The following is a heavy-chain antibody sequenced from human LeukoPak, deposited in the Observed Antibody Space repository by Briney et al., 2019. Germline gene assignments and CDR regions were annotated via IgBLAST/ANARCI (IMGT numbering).Heavy chain of an antibody. J-gene: IGHJ4*02. V-gene: IGHV3-23*01. CDR2: ISSSGGDT. CDR1: GFTFSNYA. Sequence: GGSLRLSCAASGFTFSNYAMSWVRLAPGKGLEWLSSISSSGGDTDYADSVKGRFTISRDNSKNTLYVQMNSLRAEDTAVYYCAKCYYDSSTYSFDYWGQGTLVTVSS. CDR3: AKCYYDSSTYSFDY. D-gene: IGHD3-22*01.